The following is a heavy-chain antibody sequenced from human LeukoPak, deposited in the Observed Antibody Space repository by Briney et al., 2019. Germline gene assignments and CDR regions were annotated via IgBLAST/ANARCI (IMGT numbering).Heavy chain of an antibody. J-gene: IGHJ4*02. CDR3: ARHESWAAAAYYFDY. Sequence: SETLSLTCTVSGGSISSYYWSWIRQPPGKGLEWIGYIYYSGSTNYNPSLKSRVTISVDTSKNQFSLKLSSVTAADTAVYYCARHESWAAAAYYFDYWGQGTLVTVSS. CDR1: GGSISSYY. CDR2: IYYSGST. V-gene: IGHV4-59*08. D-gene: IGHD6-13*01.